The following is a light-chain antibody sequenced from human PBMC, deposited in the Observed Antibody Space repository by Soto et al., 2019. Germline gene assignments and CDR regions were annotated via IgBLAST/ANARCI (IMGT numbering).Light chain of an antibody. V-gene: IGLV2-23*01. CDR1: SSDFGGYNV. CDR2: EGT. J-gene: IGLJ2*01. Sequence: QSVLTQPASVSGSPGQSITISCSGTSSDFGGYNVVSWYQQHPGKAPKLIIYEGTKRPSGVSNRFSGSKSGNTASLTISGLQAEDEADYYCCSYAGSYTLVFGGGTKVTVL. CDR3: CSYAGSYTLV.